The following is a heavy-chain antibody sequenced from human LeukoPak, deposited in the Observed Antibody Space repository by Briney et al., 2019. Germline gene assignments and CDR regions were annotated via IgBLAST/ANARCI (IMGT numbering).Heavy chain of an antibody. J-gene: IGHJ4*02. Sequence: SETLSLTCTVSGGSISSSSYYWGWIRQPPGKGLEWIGSIYYSGSTYYNPSLKSRVTISVDTSKNQFSLKLSSVTAADTAVYYCARQDVRSSSWYYFDYWGQGTLVTVSS. D-gene: IGHD6-13*01. CDR1: GGSISSSSYY. CDR2: IYYSGST. V-gene: IGHV4-39*01. CDR3: ARQDVRSSSWYYFDY.